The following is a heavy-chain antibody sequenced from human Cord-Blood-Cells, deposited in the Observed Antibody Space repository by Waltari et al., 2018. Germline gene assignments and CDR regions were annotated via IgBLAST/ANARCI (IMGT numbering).Heavy chain of an antibody. CDR2: ISSSSSYI. J-gene: IGHJ6*02. CDR3: ARSPNYYYYGMDV. V-gene: IGHV3-21*01. Sequence: EVQLVESGGGLVKPGGSLRLSCAASGFTFRSYSMNWVRQAPGKGLEWVSSISSSSSYIYYADSVKGRFTISRDNAKNSLYLQMNSLRAEDTAVYYCARSPNYYYYGMDVWGQGTTVTVSS. CDR1: GFTFRSYS.